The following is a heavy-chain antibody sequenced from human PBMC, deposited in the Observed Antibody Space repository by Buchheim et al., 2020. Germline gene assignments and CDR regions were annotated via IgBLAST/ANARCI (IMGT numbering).Heavy chain of an antibody. V-gene: IGHV4-61*01. D-gene: IGHD4-23*01. CDR3: ARDYGGTFDY. J-gene: IGHJ4*02. CDR1: GGSVNSGSYY. CDR2: VYYSGST. Sequence: QVQLQESGPGLVKPSETLSLTCTVSGGSVNSGSYYWSWIRQPPGKGLEWIGYVYYSGSTNYNPSLKSRVTISVDTSKNQFSLKLTSVTAADTAMYYCARDYGGTFDYWGQGTL.